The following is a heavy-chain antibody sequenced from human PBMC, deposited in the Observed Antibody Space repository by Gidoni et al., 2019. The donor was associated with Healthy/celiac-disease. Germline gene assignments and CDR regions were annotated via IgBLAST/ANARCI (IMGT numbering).Heavy chain of an antibody. V-gene: IGHV3-7*01. CDR2: IKQDGSEK. Sequence: EVQLVESGGGLVQPGGSLRLSCAASGFTFSSYWMSWVRQAPGKGLGWVANIKQDGSEKYYVDSVKGRFTISRDNAKNSLYLQMNTLRAEDTAVYYCARGGDGYNHFDYWGQGTLVTVSS. J-gene: IGHJ4*02. CDR3: ARGGDGYNHFDY. CDR1: GFTFSSYW. D-gene: IGHD5-12*01.